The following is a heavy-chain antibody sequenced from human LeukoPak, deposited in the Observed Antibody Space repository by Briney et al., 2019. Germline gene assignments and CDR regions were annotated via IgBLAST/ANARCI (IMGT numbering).Heavy chain of an antibody. D-gene: IGHD1-26*01. CDR1: GDSINNHH. CDR2: FYDSRDT. V-gene: IGHV4-59*08. J-gene: IGHJ3*02. CDR3: ARLLRPGGRTGDAFDI. Sequence: SETLSLTCTVSGDSINNHHWTWIRQPPGAGLEWIGYFYDSRDTNYNPSLKRRVTISIDMSNSQFSLRMTSVTAADTAIYYCARLLRPGGRTGDAFDIWGQGTMVIVSS.